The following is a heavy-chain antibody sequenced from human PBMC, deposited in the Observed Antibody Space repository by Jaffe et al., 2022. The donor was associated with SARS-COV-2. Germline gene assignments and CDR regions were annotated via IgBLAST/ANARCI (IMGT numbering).Heavy chain of an antibody. CDR3: ASSRPEAGTIDY. CDR1: GFTFSSTA. J-gene: IGHJ4*02. Sequence: QVQLVESGGGVVQPGRSLRLSCAASGFTFSSTAMHWARQAPGKGLEWVTIISYDGSTKYYADSVRGRFTISRDNSKNTLYLQMNSLRAEDTAVYYCASSRPEAGTIDYWGQGTLVTVSS. D-gene: IGHD6-19*01. V-gene: IGHV3-30*04. CDR2: ISYDGSTK.